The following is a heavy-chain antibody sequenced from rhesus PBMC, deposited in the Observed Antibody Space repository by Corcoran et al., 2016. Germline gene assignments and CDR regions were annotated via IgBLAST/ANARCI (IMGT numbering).Heavy chain of an antibody. CDR1: GFSPSTSGMG. D-gene: IGHD3-16*01. CDR3: ARYYYSGILFNNYFDY. J-gene: IGHJ4*01. CDR2: IYWDDDK. Sequence: QVPLKESGPALVKPTQTLTLTCTFSGFSPSTSGMGVGWIRRPPRQTLEWLALIYWDDDKRYSTSLKSRLTISKDTSKNQVVLTMTNMDPVDTATYYCARYYYSGILFNNYFDYWGQGVLVTVSS. V-gene: IGHV2-1*01.